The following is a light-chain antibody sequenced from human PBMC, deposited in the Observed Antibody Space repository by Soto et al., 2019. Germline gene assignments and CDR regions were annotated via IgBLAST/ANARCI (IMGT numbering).Light chain of an antibody. Sequence: DIQMTQSPTTLSASVGYSVTITCRASQTINNWLAWYQQRPGKATKLLIYKASTLESGVPSRFSGSGSGTEFTLTISSLQADDFATYYCQQYNTFSPITFGGGTKVDIK. V-gene: IGKV1-5*03. CDR3: QQYNTFSPIT. CDR2: KAS. J-gene: IGKJ4*01. CDR1: QTINNW.